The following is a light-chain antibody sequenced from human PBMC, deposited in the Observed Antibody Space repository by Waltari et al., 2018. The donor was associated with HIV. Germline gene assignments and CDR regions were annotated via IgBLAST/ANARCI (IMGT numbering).Light chain of an antibody. J-gene: IGKJ2*01. CDR3: QHYHNWPPYT. CDR2: GAS. CDR1: QNINSN. V-gene: IGKV3-15*01. Sequence: EIVMTQSPATLSVSTGERATLSCRASQNINSNLAWYQQKPGQAPRLLIYGASTRATGIPARFSGSGSGTEFTLTISSLQSEDFAVFYCQHYHNWPPYTFGQGTKLEIK.